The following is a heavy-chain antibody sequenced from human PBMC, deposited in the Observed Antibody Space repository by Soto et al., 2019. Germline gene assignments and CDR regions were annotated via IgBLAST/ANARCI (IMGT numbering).Heavy chain of an antibody. CDR3: ARRYGRNFDY. J-gene: IGHJ4*02. CDR1: GGSISSYY. V-gene: IGHV4-59*01. Sequence: QVQLQESGPGLVKPSETLSLTCTVSGGSISSYYWSWIRQPPGKGLEWIGYIYYSGSTNYNPSLKSRVTISVDTSKNQFSLKLSSVTAADTAVYYGARRYGRNFDYWGQGTLVTVSS. D-gene: IGHD1-20*01. CDR2: IYYSGST.